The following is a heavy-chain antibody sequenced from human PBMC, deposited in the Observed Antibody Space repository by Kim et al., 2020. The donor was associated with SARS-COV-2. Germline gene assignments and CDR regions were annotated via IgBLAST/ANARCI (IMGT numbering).Heavy chain of an antibody. V-gene: IGHV4-39*01. J-gene: IGHJ4*02. Sequence: YSPSLKSRVTISVDTSKNQFSLKLSSVTAADTAVYYCATLPYGSGSSVDYWGQGTLVTVSS. D-gene: IGHD3-10*01. CDR3: ATLPYGSGSSVDY.